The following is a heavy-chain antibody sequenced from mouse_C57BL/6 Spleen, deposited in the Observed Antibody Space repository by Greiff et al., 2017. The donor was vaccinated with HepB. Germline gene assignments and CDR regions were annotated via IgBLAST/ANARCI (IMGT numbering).Heavy chain of an antibody. D-gene: IGHD2-12*01. Sequence: QVHVKQPGAELVKPGASVKVSCKASGYTFTSYWMHWVKQRPGQGLEWIGRIHPSDSDTNYNQKFKGKATLTVDKSSSTAYMELRSLTSEDTAVYYCARSRYDDYAMDYWGQGTSVTVSS. V-gene: IGHV1-74*01. CDR3: ARSRYDDYAMDY. J-gene: IGHJ4*01. CDR1: GYTFTSYW. CDR2: IHPSDSDT.